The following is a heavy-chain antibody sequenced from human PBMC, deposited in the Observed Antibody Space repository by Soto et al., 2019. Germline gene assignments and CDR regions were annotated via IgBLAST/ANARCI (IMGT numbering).Heavy chain of an antibody. V-gene: IGHV1-58*01. D-gene: IGHD4-17*01. CDR1: GFTFTSSA. J-gene: IGHJ5*02. CDR2: VVVGSGNT. Sequence: SVKVSCKASGFTFTSSAVQWVRQARGHRHEWMGWVVVGSGNTSYAQKFQGRVTITRDTSTRTVYIELSSLTFEDTAVYYCARGRADGDFGNWIDPWGQGTQVTFSS. CDR3: ARGRADGDFGNWIDP.